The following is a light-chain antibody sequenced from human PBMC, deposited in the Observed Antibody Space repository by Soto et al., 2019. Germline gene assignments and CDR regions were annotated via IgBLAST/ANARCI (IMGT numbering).Light chain of an antibody. V-gene: IGLV3-21*04. Sequence: SYVLTQPPSVSVAPGKTASITCGGNNIGTKSVNWYQQKPGQAPVLVIYFDTARPSGIPERFSGSNSANTATLTISRVEAGDEADYSCQVWDSSSDHQVFGGGTKVTVL. CDR1: NIGTKS. CDR2: FDT. J-gene: IGLJ3*02. CDR3: QVWDSSSDHQV.